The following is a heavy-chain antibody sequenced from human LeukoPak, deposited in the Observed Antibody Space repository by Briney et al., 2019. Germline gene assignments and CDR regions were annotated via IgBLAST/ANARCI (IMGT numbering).Heavy chain of an antibody. CDR1: GGSIRGYY. V-gene: IGHV4-59*01. D-gene: IGHD6-19*01. J-gene: IGHJ4*02. CDR3: ARGLGGSSGCFGY. CDR2: IYYSGST. Sequence: PSETLSLTCTVSGGSIRGYYWSWIRQPPGKGLEWIGYIYYSGSTNYNPSLKSRVTISVDTSKNQLSLKLRSVTAADTAVYYCARGLGGSSGCFGYWGQGTLVTVSS.